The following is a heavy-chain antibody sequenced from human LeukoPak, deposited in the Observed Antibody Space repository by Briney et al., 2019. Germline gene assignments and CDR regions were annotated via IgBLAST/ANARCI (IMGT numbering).Heavy chain of an antibody. Sequence: GASVKVSCKASGYTFTSYYMHWVRQAPGQGLEWMGIINPSGGSTSYAQKFQGRVTMTRDTSTSTVYMELSSLRSEDTAVYYCARDYVSVRPPYDSDYYDSSGYYFSLDYWGQGTPVTVSS. D-gene: IGHD3-22*01. CDR1: GYTFTSYY. CDR3: ARDYVSVRPPYDSDYYDSSGYYFSLDY. CDR2: INPSGGST. V-gene: IGHV1-46*01. J-gene: IGHJ4*02.